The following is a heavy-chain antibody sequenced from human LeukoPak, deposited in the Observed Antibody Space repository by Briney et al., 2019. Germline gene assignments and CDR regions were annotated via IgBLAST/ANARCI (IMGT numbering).Heavy chain of an antibody. D-gene: IGHD6-19*01. CDR3: ARFGLGKHIEVAGIPLDI. CDR1: GYTFTGYY. V-gene: IGHV1-2*02. Sequence: GASVKVSCKASGYTFTGYYMHWVRQAPGQGLEWMGWINPNSGGTNYAQKLQGRVTMTTDTSTSTAYMELRSLRSDDTAVYYCARFGLGKHIEVAGIPLDIWGQGTMVTVSS. CDR2: INPNSGGT. J-gene: IGHJ3*02.